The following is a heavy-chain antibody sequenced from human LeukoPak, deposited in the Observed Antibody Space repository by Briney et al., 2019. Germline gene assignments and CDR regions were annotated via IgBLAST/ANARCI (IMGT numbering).Heavy chain of an antibody. CDR1: GYTFVTYG. V-gene: IGHV1-18*04. J-gene: IGHJ3*02. CDR3: ARDYYGSGSYYDMDAFDI. D-gene: IGHD3-10*01. Sequence: GASVKVSCKASGYTFVTYGISWVGQAPGQGLDWMGRIRSYNGNTEYAQKFQGRVTMTTDTSTSTAYMQVRSLRSDDTAVYYCARDYYGSGSYYDMDAFDIWGQGTMVTVSS. CDR2: IRSYNGNT.